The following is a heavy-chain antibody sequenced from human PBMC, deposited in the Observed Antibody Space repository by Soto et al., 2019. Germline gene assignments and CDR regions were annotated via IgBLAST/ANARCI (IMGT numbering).Heavy chain of an antibody. CDR2: ISGYNGGK. J-gene: IGHJ6*02. CDR1: GYTFSNFG. V-gene: IGHV1-18*01. CDR3: ARDQSSGWYGKESGMDV. Sequence: QVQLVQSGAEVKKPGASVKVSCKASGYTFSNFGVTWVRQAPGQGLEWMGWISGYNGGKNYAQKVQGRVTLTTDTSTTTAYMERRSLTSDDTAVYYCARDQSSGWYGKESGMDVWGQGTTVTVSS. D-gene: IGHD6-19*01.